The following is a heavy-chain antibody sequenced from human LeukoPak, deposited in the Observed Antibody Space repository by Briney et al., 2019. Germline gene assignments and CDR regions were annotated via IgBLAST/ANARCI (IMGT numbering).Heavy chain of an antibody. J-gene: IGHJ3*02. V-gene: IGHV4-34*01. CDR1: GGSFSGYY. CDR2: INHSGST. D-gene: IGHD3-22*01. Sequence: SETLSLTCAVYGGSFSGYYWSWIRQPPGKGLEWIEEINHSGSTNYNPSLKSRVTISVDTSKNQFSLKLSSVTAADTAVYYCARGPAYYYYSSAQGGAFDIWGQGTMVTVSS. CDR3: ARGPAYYYYSSAQGGAFDI.